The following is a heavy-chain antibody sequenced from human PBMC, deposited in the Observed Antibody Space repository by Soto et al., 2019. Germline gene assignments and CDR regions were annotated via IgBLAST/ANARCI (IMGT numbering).Heavy chain of an antibody. V-gene: IGHV3-23*01. CDR3: AKDEAWPRYSGYDWGLRVPYYFDY. CDR2: ISGSGGST. Sequence: EVQLLESGGGLVQPGGSLRLSCAASGFTFSSYAMSWVRQAPGKGLEWVSAISGSGGSTYYADSVKGRFTISRDNSKNTLYLQMNSLRAEDTAVYYCAKDEAWPRYSGYDWGLRVPYYFDYWGQGTLVTVSS. CDR1: GFTFSSYA. J-gene: IGHJ4*02. D-gene: IGHD5-12*01.